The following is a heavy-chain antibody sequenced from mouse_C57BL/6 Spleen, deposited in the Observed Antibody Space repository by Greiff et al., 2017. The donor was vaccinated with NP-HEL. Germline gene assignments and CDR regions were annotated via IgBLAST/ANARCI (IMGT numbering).Heavy chain of an antibody. Sequence: VQVVESGPGLVQPSQSLSITCTVSGFSLTSYGVHWVRQSPGKGLEWLGVIWRGGSTDYNAAFMSRLSITKDNSKSQVFFKMNSLQADDTAIYYCAKNDYYGSSSYYYAMDYWGQGTSVTVSS. D-gene: IGHD1-1*01. J-gene: IGHJ4*01. V-gene: IGHV2-5*01. CDR2: IWRGGST. CDR1: GFSLTSYG. CDR3: AKNDYYGSSSYYYAMDY.